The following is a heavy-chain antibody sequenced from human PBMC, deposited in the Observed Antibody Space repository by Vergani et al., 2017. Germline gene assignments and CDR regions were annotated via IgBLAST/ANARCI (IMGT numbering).Heavy chain of an antibody. CDR1: GFSFSSYW. CDR3: ANDWSNGGSRDIDV. J-gene: IGHJ6*03. CDR2: IKQDESEK. D-gene: IGHD7-27*01. V-gene: IGHV3-7*01. Sequence: EAQLVESGGDLVQPGGSLRLSCVGSGFSFSSYWVSWVRQAPGKGLEWVDNIKQDESEKYYGDSVKGRFTISRDNAKNSVFLQMSSLRVEDTAVYYCANDWSNGGSRDIDVWGKRTTVIVSS.